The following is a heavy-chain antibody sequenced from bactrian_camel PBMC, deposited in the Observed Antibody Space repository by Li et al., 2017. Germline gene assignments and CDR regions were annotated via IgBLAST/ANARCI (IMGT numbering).Heavy chain of an antibody. D-gene: IGHD8*01. V-gene: IGHV3-2*01. Sequence: HVQLVESGGGLVQPGGSLRLSCAASGFTFSTYHMSWVRQPPGKGLEWVSTIYPDGRNTDYGDAVKGRFTISRDNTKNTVSLQMNSLKAEDAALYYCVTPSWSQFIYWGQGTQVTVS. CDR3: VTPSWSQFIY. CDR1: GFTFSTYH. J-gene: IGHJ4*01. CDR2: IYPDGRNT.